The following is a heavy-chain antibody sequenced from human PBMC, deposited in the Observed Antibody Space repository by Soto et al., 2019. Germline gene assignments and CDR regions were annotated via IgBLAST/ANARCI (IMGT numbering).Heavy chain of an antibody. J-gene: IGHJ5*02. CDR2: IYHSGSP. V-gene: IGHV4-30-2*01. CDR3: ARVPSP. CDR1: GGSISSGGYS. Sequence: PSETLSLTCAVSGGSISSGGYSWSWIRQPPGKGLEWIGYIYHSGSPYYNPSLKSRVTISVDRSKNQFSLKLSSVTAADTAVYYCARVPSPSGQGTLVTVSS.